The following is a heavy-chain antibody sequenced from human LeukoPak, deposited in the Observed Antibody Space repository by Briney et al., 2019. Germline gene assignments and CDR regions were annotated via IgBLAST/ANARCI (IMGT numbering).Heavy chain of an antibody. CDR3: AIRYGSGEKYYYYYYMDV. V-gene: IGHV1-8*01. D-gene: IGHD3-10*01. CDR2: MNPNSGNT. Sequence: ASVNVSCTASGYTFTSYDINWVRQATGQGREWMGWMNPNSGNTGYAQKFQGRVTMTRNTSISTAYMELSSLRSEDTAVYYCAIRYGSGEKYYYYYYMDVWGKGTTVTVSS. J-gene: IGHJ6*03. CDR1: GYTFTSYD.